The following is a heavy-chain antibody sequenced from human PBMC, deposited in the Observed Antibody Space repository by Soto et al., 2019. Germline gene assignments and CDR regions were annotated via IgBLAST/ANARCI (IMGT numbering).Heavy chain of an antibody. J-gene: IGHJ4*02. CDR1: GYTFSSYA. CDR2: INAGYGNT. D-gene: IGHD1-1*01. Sequence: QVHLVQSGAEVRKPGASVKVSCKASGYTFSSYAMHWVRQPPGQRREWMGWINAGYGNTKSSQKFQDRATISRATSASTAYMELTSLRSEVTAVYYGARDTRDGTIDFWGQGTLVTVSS. CDR3: ARDTRDGTIDF. V-gene: IGHV1-3*01.